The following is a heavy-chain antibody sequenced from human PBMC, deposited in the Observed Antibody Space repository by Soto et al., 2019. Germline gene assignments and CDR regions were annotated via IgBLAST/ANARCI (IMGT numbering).Heavy chain of an antibody. D-gene: IGHD2-8*01. CDR2: IIPIFGTA. V-gene: IGHV1-69*13. Sequence: ASVKVSCKASGGTFSSYAMRWVRQAPGQGLEWMGGIIPIFGTANYAQKFQGRVTITADESTTTAYMELRSLTSDDTAVYYCAKNGQPPYYYYGLDVWGQGTKVTVSS. CDR1: GGTFSSYA. CDR3: AKNGQPPYYYYGLDV. J-gene: IGHJ6*02.